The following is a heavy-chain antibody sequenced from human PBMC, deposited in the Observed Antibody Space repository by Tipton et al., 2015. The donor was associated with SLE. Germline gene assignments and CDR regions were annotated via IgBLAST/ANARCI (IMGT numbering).Heavy chain of an antibody. V-gene: IGHV4-61*01. J-gene: IGHJ3*02. CDR2: IYYSGST. Sequence: GLVKPSETLSLTCTVSGGSVSSSSHYWGWIRQPPGKGLEWIGYIYYSGSTNYNPSLKSRVTISVDTSKNQFSLKLSSVTAADTAVYYCARDRTLITMVRGVIPDAFDIWGQGTMVTVSS. D-gene: IGHD3-10*01. CDR3: ARDRTLITMVRGVIPDAFDI. CDR1: GGSVSSSSHY.